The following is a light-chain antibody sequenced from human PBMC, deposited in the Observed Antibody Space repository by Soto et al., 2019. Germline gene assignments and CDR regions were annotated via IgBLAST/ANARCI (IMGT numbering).Light chain of an antibody. V-gene: IGKV3-15*01. CDR2: GAS. J-gene: IGKJ4*01. CDR3: QQDHTWPIT. Sequence: EKVMTQSHEHLSVSPGERATLSCRACQNIHTNLAWYQHKPGQAPRLLISGASTGATGIPARFSGSGSGTEFTLTISSLQSEDCAIYYCQQDHTWPITFGGGTKVDIK. CDR1: QNIHTN.